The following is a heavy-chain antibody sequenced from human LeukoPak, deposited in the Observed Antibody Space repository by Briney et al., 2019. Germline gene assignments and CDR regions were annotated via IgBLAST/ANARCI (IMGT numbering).Heavy chain of an antibody. J-gene: IGHJ5*02. CDR2: IYDSGST. Sequence: SETLSLTCTVSGGSISSGDYYWSWIRQPPGKGLEWIGYIYDSGSTYYNPSLKSRVTISVDTSKNQFSLKLSSVTAADTAVYYCARGDYYDSSGYYSGSNWFDPWGQGTLVTVSS. CDR1: GGSISSGDYY. CDR3: ARGDYYDSSGYYSGSNWFDP. D-gene: IGHD3-22*01. V-gene: IGHV4-30-4*01.